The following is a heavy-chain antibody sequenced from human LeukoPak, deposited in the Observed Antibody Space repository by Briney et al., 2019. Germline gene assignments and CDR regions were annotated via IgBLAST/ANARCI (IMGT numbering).Heavy chain of an antibody. CDR2: IYHSGST. CDR1: GYSISSGYY. J-gene: IGHJ4*02. Sequence: SETLSLTCTVSGYSISSGYYWGWIRQPPGKGLEWIGTIYHSGSTYYNPSLKSRVTISLEMSKHQFSLDLTSVTAADTAVYYCASNTGTVFDYWGQGALVTVSS. D-gene: IGHD7-27*01. V-gene: IGHV4-38-2*02. CDR3: ASNTGTVFDY.